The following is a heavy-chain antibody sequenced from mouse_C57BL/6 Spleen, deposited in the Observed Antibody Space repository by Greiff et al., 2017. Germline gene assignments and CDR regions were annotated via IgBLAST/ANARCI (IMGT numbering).Heavy chain of an antibody. Sequence: EVKLVESGGGLVKPGGSLKLSCAASGFTFSSYAMSWVRQTPEKRLEWVATISDGGSYTYYPDNVKGRFTISRDNAKNNLYLQMSRLKSEDTAMYYCARTIWLRQYFDVWGTGTTVTVSS. CDR1: GFTFSSYA. D-gene: IGHD2-2*01. J-gene: IGHJ1*03. CDR3: ARTIWLRQYFDV. CDR2: ISDGGSYT. V-gene: IGHV5-4*03.